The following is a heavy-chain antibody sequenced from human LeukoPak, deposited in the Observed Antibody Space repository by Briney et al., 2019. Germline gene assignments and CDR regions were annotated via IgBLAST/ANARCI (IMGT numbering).Heavy chain of an antibody. D-gene: IGHD2/OR15-2a*01. Sequence: GGSLRLSCAASGFTFSSYAMSWVRQAPGKGLEWVSGISGSGGISGSGGRTYYADSVKGRFTISRENSKNTLYLQMNSLRAEDTAVYYCAKDSAKKYDDYWGQGTLVTVSS. CDR3: AKDSAKKYDDY. CDR1: GFTFSSYA. CDR2: ISGSGGISGSGGRT. V-gene: IGHV3-23*01. J-gene: IGHJ4*02.